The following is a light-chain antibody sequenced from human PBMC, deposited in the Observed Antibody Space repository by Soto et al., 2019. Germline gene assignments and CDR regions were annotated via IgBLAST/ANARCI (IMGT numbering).Light chain of an antibody. CDR3: LQDDDYPRT. J-gene: IGKJ1*01. V-gene: IGKV1-6*02. CDR1: EDIGSE. CDR2: GAS. Sequence: AIQMTQSPSSLSASVGDRLIITCRASEDIGSELGWYQHRPGTAPKLLIYGASRLESGVPSRFSASGSGTYFTLVINNMQPDDCATYYCLQDDDYPRTFGQGTKVEL.